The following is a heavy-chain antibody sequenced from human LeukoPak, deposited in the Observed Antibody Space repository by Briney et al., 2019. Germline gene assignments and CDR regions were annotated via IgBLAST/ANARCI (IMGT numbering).Heavy chain of an antibody. V-gene: IGHV1-69*13. D-gene: IGHD3-22*01. CDR3: ARGPRSSGYYS. J-gene: IGHJ4*02. Sequence: ASVKVSCKASGYTFTSYGISWVRQAPGQGLEWMGGITPTSGAPNYAQKFQGRVSMTADESTRTVYMELSSLTSEDTAMYYCARGPRSSGYYSWGQGTLVTVSS. CDR2: ITPTSGAP. CDR1: GYTFTSYG.